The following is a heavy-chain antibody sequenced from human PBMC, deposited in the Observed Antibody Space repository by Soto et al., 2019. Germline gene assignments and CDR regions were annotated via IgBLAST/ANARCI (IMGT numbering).Heavy chain of an antibody. D-gene: IGHD6-13*01. Sequence: GGSLRLFCAASGFTFSSFSMNWVRQAPGKGLEWVAVISYDGSNKYYADSVKGRFTISRDNSKNTLYLQMNSLRAEDTAVYYCARDPGIAAAGGNYYFDYWGQGTLVTVSS. V-gene: IGHV3-30*03. CDR2: ISYDGSNK. CDR1: GFTFSSFS. J-gene: IGHJ4*02. CDR3: ARDPGIAAAGGNYYFDY.